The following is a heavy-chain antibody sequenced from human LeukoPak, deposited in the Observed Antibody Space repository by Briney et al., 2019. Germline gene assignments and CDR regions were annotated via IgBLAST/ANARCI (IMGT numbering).Heavy chain of an antibody. CDR1: GFTFSSYA. J-gene: IGHJ6*02. Sequence: GGSLRLSCAASGFTFSSYAMHWVRQAPGKGLEWEAVISYDGSNKYYADSVKGRFTISRDNSKNTLYLQMNSLRAEDTAVYYCARSGYDYYYGMDVWGQGTTVTVSS. CDR3: ARSGYDYYYGMDV. D-gene: IGHD3-3*01. CDR2: ISYDGSNK. V-gene: IGHV3-30-3*01.